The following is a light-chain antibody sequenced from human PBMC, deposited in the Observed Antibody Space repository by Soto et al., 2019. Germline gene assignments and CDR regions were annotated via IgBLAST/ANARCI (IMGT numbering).Light chain of an antibody. CDR2: DAS. J-gene: IGKJ1*01. CDR3: KHYNSYSEA. Sequence: DIQMTQSPSSLSASVGDRVTITCQASQDISNYLNWYQQKPGKAPKLLIYDASNLETGVQSRFSGSGSGTEFTLTISSLQPDDFATYYCKHYNSYSEAFGQGTKVDIK. V-gene: IGKV1-33*01. CDR1: QDISNY.